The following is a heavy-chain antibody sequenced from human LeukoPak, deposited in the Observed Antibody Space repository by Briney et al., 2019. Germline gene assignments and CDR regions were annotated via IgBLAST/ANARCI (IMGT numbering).Heavy chain of an antibody. CDR2: IYTSGST. D-gene: IGHD3-3*01. Sequence: PSQTLSLTCTVSDGSISSGSYYWSWIRQPAGKGLEWIGRIYTSGSTNYNPSLKSRVTISVDRSKNQFSLKLSSVTAADTAVYYCARESVTIFAYYYYYMDVWGKGTTVTVSS. V-gene: IGHV4-61*02. CDR3: ARESVTIFAYYYYYMDV. CDR1: DGSISSGSYY. J-gene: IGHJ6*03.